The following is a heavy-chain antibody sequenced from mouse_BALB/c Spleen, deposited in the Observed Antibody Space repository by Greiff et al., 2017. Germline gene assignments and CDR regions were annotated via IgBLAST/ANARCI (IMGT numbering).Heavy chain of an antibody. D-gene: IGHD2-4*01. CDR2: IDPANGNT. J-gene: IGHJ3*01. Sequence: VHVKQSGAELVKPGASVKLSCTASGFNIKDTYMHWVKQRPEQGLEWIGRIDPANGNTKYDPKFQGKATITADTSSNTAYLQLSSLTSEDTAVYYCAPYDYGAWFAYWGQGTLVTVSA. V-gene: IGHV14-3*02. CDR3: APYDYGAWFAY. CDR1: GFNIKDTY.